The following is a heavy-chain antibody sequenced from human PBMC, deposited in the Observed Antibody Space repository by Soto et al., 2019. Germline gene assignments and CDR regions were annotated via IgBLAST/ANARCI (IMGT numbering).Heavy chain of an antibody. CDR1: GGSMISGDYD. CDR2: IYYSGST. Sequence: PSESLSLTSTVSGGSMISGDYDWSWIRQPPGKGLEWIGYIYYSGSTYYNPSLKSRVTISVDTSKNQFSLKLSSVTAADTAVYYCARDTPSGYSPYYYYGMDVWGQGTTVTVYS. D-gene: IGHD3-3*01. J-gene: IGHJ6*02. CDR3: ARDTPSGYSPYYYYGMDV. V-gene: IGHV4-30-4*01.